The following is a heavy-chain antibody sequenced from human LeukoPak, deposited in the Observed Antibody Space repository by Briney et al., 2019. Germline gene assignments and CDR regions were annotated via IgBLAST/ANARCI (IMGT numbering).Heavy chain of an antibody. Sequence: GGSLRLSCAASGFTFNNYGMHWVRQAPGKGLEWVSGISGSGSSTYYADSVKGRFTISRDNSKNTLSLQMYSLRAEDTAVYYCAKGDRVATRHYFDYWGQGTLVTVSS. CDR2: ISGSGSST. J-gene: IGHJ4*02. CDR1: GFTFNNYG. D-gene: IGHD5-12*01. CDR3: AKGDRVATRHYFDY. V-gene: IGHV3-23*01.